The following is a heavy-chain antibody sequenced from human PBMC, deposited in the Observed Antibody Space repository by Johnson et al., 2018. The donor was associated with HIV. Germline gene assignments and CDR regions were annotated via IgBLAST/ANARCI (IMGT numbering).Heavy chain of an antibody. CDR1: GFTFSSYG. CDR2: IRYDGSNK. V-gene: IGHV3-30*02. D-gene: IGHD3-22*01. J-gene: IGHJ3*02. Sequence: VQLVESGGGVVQPGGSLRLSCAASGFTFSSYGMHWVRQAPGKGLEWVAFIRYDGSNKYYADSVKGRFTISRDNSKNTLYLQMNSRRAEDTAVYYCAKAREYDSTGHDAFDIWGQGTMVTVSS. CDR3: AKAREYDSTGHDAFDI.